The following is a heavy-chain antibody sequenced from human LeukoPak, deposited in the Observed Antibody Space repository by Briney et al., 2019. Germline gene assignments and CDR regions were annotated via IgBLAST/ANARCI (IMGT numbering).Heavy chain of an antibody. V-gene: IGHV3-21*01. CDR2: ISSSGSYI. J-gene: IGHJ4*02. D-gene: IGHD5-18*01. CDR1: AFSFSSFC. Sequence: GRSLSPSCAPSAFSFSSFCMSWVRQAPGEGLGWVSSISSSGSYIYYADSVKGRFTISRDNAKNSLYLRMNSLRVEDTAVYYCARGSGVQVWSSLDYWGQGTLVTVSS. CDR3: ARGSGVQVWSSLDY.